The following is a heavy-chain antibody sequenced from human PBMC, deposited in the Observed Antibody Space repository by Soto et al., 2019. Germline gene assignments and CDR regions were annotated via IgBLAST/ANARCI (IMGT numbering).Heavy chain of an antibody. CDR1: GFTFDDYT. CDR2: ISWDGGST. J-gene: IGHJ6*02. D-gene: IGHD1-1*01. V-gene: IGHV3-43*01. Sequence: QPGGSLRLSCAASGFTFDDYTMHWVRQAPGKGLEWVSLISWDGGSTYYADSVKGRFTISRDNSKNSLYLQMNSLRTEDTALYYCAIDSSVRPVCFGWNDNDSDGMDFCGQGTPVTVS. CDR3: AIDSSVRPVCFGWNDNDSDGMDF.